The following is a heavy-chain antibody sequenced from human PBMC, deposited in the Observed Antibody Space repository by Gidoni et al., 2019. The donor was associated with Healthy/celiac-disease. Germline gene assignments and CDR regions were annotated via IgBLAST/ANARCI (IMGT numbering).Heavy chain of an antibody. Sequence: EVQLLESGGGLVQPGGSLRLSCSASGCTCISYAMSWVRQAPGKGLEWVSAISGSGGSTYYADSVKGRFTISRDNSKNTLYLQMNSLRAEDTAVYYCAKGYDYYDSSGLGDIWGQGTMVTVSS. V-gene: IGHV3-23*01. J-gene: IGHJ3*02. D-gene: IGHD3-22*01. CDR1: GCTCISYA. CDR2: ISGSGGST. CDR3: AKGYDYYDSSGLGDI.